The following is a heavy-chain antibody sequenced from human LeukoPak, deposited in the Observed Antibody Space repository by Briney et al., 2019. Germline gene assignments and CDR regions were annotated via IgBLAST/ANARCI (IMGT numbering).Heavy chain of an antibody. CDR1: GGSISSSSYY. Sequence: SETLSLTCTVSGGSISSSSYYWGWIRQPPGKGLEWIGSIYYSGSTYYNPSLKSRVTISVDTSKNQFSLKLSSVTAADTAVYYCATQWELLSGIDYWGQGTLVTVSS. D-gene: IGHD1-26*01. CDR3: ATQWELLSGIDY. CDR2: IYYSGST. V-gene: IGHV4-39*07. J-gene: IGHJ4*02.